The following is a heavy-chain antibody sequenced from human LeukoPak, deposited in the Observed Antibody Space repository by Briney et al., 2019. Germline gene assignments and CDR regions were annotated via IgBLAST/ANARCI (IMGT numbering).Heavy chain of an antibody. Sequence: PSETLSLTCTVSGGSISSGDYYWSWIRQPPGKGLEWIGYIYYSGSTYYNPSLKSRVTISVDTSKNQFSLKLNSVTAADTAVYYCARGPRYFRHGLDVWGKGTTVTVSS. J-gene: IGHJ6*04. CDR2: IYYSGST. D-gene: IGHD3-9*01. CDR1: GGSISSGDYY. CDR3: ARGPRYFRHGLDV. V-gene: IGHV4-30-4*01.